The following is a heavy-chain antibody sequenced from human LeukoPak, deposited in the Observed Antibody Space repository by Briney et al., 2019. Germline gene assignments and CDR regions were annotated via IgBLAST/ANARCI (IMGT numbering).Heavy chain of an antibody. V-gene: IGHV4-59*08. J-gene: IGHJ5*02. CDR3: ARLGSGWYSGNWFDP. D-gene: IGHD6-19*01. Sequence: SETLSLTCTVSGGSISSHYWSWIRQPPGKGLEWIGYIYYSGSTNYNPSLKSRVTISVDTSKNQFSLKLSSVTAADTAVYYCARLGSGWYSGNWFDPWGQGTLVTVSS. CDR1: GGSISSHY. CDR2: IYYSGST.